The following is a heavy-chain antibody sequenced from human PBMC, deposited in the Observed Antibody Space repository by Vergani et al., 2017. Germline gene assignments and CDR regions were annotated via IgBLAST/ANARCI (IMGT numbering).Heavy chain of an antibody. D-gene: IGHD3-22*01. V-gene: IGHV3-23*01. J-gene: IGHJ6*02. CDR2: ISGSGGST. CDR1: GFTFSSYA. Sequence: EVQLLESGGGLVQPGGSLRLSCAASGFTFSSYAMSWVRQAPGKGLEWVSAISGSGGSTYYADSVKGRFTSARDNSRNPLYLQMNSLRAEDTAVYYCAKRMRYYDSSGYYQLDDYYYYGMDVWGQGP. CDR3: AKRMRYYDSSGYYQLDDYYYYGMDV.